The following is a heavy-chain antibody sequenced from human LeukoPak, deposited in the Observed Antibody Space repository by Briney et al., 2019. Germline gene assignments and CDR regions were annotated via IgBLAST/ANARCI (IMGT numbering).Heavy chain of an antibody. J-gene: IGHJ6*03. CDR2: MNPNSGNT. CDR1: GYTFTSYD. Sequence: ASVKVSCKASGYTFTSYDINWVRQATGQGLEWMGWMNPNSGNTGYAQKFQGRVTMTRNTPISTAYMELSSLRSEDTAVYYCAKAAARRTYYYYYYMDVWGKGTTVTVSS. D-gene: IGHD6-6*01. V-gene: IGHV1-8*01. CDR3: AKAAARRTYYYYYYMDV.